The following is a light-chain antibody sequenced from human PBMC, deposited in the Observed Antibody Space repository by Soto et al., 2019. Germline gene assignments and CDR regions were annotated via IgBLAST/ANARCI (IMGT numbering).Light chain of an antibody. CDR2: GAS. CDR1: QSISTW. Sequence: DIQMTQSPSTLSASAGDRVTITCRASQSISTWLAWYQQKPGKAPKLLIYGASSLASGVPSRFSGSGSGTEFTLTISSLQPDDFATYYCQQHNGYSEGMFGQGTKVDIK. J-gene: IGKJ1*01. CDR3: QQHNGYSEGM. V-gene: IGKV1-5*01.